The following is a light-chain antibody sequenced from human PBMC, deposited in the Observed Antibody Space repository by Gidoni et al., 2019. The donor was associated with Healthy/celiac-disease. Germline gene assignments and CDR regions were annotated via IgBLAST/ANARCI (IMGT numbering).Light chain of an antibody. CDR1: KLGDKY. CDR3: QAWDSSTVV. J-gene: IGLJ2*01. V-gene: IGLV3-1*01. Sequence: PPSVSVSPGQTASITCSGDKLGDKYACWYQQKPGQSPVLVIYQDSKRPSGIPERFSGSNSGNTATLTISGTQAMDEADYYCQAWDSSTVVFDGGTKLTVL. CDR2: QDS.